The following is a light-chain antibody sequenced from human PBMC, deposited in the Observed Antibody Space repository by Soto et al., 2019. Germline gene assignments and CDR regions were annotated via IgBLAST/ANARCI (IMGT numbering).Light chain of an antibody. J-gene: IGKJ2*01. CDR1: QSVSSY. Sequence: EIVLTQSPATLSLSPGERATLSCRASQSVSSYLAWYQQKPGQAPRLLIYDASNRATGTPARFSGSGSGTDFTLTISSLEPEDFTVYYCQQRSTWPPYTFGQRTKLQIK. CDR2: DAS. CDR3: QQRSTWPPYT. V-gene: IGKV3-11*01.